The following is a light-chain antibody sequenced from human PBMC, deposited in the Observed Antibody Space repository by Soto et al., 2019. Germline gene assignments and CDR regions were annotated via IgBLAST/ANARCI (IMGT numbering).Light chain of an antibody. V-gene: IGLV2-14*01. CDR3: TSYTSSTTLYV. J-gene: IGLJ1*01. CDR2: EVN. Sequence: QSVLTQPASVSGSPGQSITISCTGTSSDAGAYKYVSWYQQQAGKSPRLMIYEVNNRPSGVSNRFSGSKSGNTASLTISGLQAEDEADYYCTSYTSSTTLYVFGSGTKLTVL. CDR1: SSDAGAYKY.